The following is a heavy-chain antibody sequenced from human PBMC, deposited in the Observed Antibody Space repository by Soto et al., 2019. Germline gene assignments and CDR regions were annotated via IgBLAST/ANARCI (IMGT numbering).Heavy chain of an antibody. CDR3: AKDPLSPLAGWTKNWFEP. CDR2: ISGSGGST. D-gene: IGHD2-8*01. J-gene: IGHJ5*02. Sequence: GGSLRLSCAASGFTFNSYAMSWVRQAPGKGLEWVSAISGSGGSTYYADSVKGRFTISRDNSKNTLYLQMNSLRAEDTAVYYCAKDPLSPLAGWTKNWFEPWGQGTLVTVSS. CDR1: GFTFNSYA. V-gene: IGHV3-23*01.